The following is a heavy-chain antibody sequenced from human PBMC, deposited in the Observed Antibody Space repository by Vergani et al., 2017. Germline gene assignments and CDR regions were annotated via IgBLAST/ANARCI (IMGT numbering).Heavy chain of an antibody. D-gene: IGHD2-2*01. J-gene: IGHJ6*04. V-gene: IGHV3-30-3*01. CDR2: ISYDGSNK. CDR3: ARVIRRYCSSTSCGVPIDV. CDR1: GFTFSSYA. Sequence: QVQLVESGGGVVQPGRSLRLSCAASGFTFSSYAMHWVRQAPGKGLEWVAVISYDGSNKYYADPVKGRFTISRENSKNTLYLQMNSLSAEDTAVYYCARVIRRYCSSTSCGVPIDVWGKGSTVTVSS.